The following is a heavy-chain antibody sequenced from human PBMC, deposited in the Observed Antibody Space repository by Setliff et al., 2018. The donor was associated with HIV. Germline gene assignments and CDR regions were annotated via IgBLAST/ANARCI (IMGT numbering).Heavy chain of an antibody. J-gene: IGHJ1*01. D-gene: IGHD3-16*01. V-gene: IGHV4-59*01. CDR2: IYYNGNT. CDR3: ARGGASSKYFQH. CDR1: GGSITGYY. Sequence: ETLSLTCTVSGGSITGYYWSWLRQPPGKGLEWIGYIYYNGNTNYNPSLKSRLTISVDTSKNQFSMNLSSVTTADTAVYYSARGGASSKYFQHWGQGTLVTVSS.